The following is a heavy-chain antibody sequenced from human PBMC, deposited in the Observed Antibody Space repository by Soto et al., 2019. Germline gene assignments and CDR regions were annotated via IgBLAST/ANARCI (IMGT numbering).Heavy chain of an antibody. CDR2: IWHDGSNK. V-gene: IGHV3-33*01. Sequence: GCLSLSCGASGFVFNNFGIHWVRQAPGKGLEWVADIWHDGSNKNYADSVKGRLTISRDDSKGTLYLQMNSLRVEDTAVYYCAREAGYEQQVGQQLPDCWGQGTLVTVSS. D-gene: IGHD6-13*01. CDR3: AREAGYEQQVGQQLPDC. CDR1: GFVFNNFG. J-gene: IGHJ4*02.